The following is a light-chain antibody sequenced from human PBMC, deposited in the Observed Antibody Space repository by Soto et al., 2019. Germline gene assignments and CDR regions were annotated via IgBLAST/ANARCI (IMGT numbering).Light chain of an antibody. V-gene: IGKV3-15*01. J-gene: IGKJ1*01. CDR3: QQYNNWWT. Sequence: EIVMTQSPATLSVSPGERATLSCRASKSDSSNLAWYQKKPGQAPRLLIYGASTRATGIPARFSGSGSGTEFTLTISSLQSEDFAVYYCQQYNNWWTFGQGTKVEIK. CDR2: GAS. CDR1: KSDSSN.